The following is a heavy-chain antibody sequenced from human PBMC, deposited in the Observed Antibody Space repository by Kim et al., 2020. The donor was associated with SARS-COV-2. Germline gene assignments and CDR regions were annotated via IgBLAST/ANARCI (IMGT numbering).Heavy chain of an antibody. CDR2: ISAYNGNT. CDR3: ARGLLEFQGGGWYYYFDY. CDR1: GYTFTSYG. Sequence: ASVKVSCKASGYTFTSYGISWVRQAPGQGLEWMGWISAYNGNTNYAQKLQGRVTMTTDTSTSTAYMELRSLRSDDTAVYYCARGLLEFQGGGWYYYFDYWGQGTLVTVSS. D-gene: IGHD6-19*01. J-gene: IGHJ4*02. V-gene: IGHV1-18*04.